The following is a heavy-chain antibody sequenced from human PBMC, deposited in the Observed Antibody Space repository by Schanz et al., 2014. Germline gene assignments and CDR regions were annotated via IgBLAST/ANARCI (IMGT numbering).Heavy chain of an antibody. D-gene: IGHD2-2*01. J-gene: IGHJ3*02. Sequence: EVQLVESGGGLVRPGGSLTLSCAASGFTFSTYDMHWVRQVPGKGLEWVSAIDTAGDPYYPGSVKGRFTISRENAKNSLYLQMNSLRAGDTAVYYCARGGVYCSSTTCRTCCAFDIWGQGTMVTVSS. CDR2: IDTAGDP. CDR3: ARGGVYCSSTTCRTCCAFDI. V-gene: IGHV3-13*05. CDR1: GFTFSTYD.